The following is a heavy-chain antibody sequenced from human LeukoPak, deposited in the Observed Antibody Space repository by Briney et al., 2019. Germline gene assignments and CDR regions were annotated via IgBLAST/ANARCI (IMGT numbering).Heavy chain of an antibody. CDR1: GGSISSYY. J-gene: IGHJ5*02. CDR2: IYYSGST. D-gene: IGHD6-19*01. CDR3: ARGGGWYAWFDP. V-gene: IGHV4-59*01. Sequence: SETLSLTCTVSGGSISSYYWSWIRQPPGKGLEWSGYIYYSGSTNYNPSLKSRVTISVDTSKNQFSLKLSSVTAADTAVYYCARGGGWYAWFDPWGQGTLVTVSS.